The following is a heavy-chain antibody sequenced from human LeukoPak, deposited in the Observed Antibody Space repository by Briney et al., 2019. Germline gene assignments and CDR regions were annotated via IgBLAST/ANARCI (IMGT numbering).Heavy chain of an antibody. V-gene: IGHV1-69*13. J-gene: IGHJ6*02. Sequence: SVKVSCKASGGTFSSYAISWVRQAPGQGLEWMGGIIPIFGTANYAQKFQGRVTITADESTSTAYMELSSLRSEDTAVYYCARGDRPLYRNYDYYYYGMDVWGQGTTVTVS. CDR2: IIPIFGTA. CDR3: ARGDRPLYRNYDYYYYGMDV. D-gene: IGHD4-11*01. CDR1: GGTFSSYA.